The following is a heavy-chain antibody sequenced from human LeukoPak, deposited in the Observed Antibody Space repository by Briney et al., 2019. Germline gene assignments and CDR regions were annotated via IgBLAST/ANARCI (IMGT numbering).Heavy chain of an antibody. CDR2: ISGSGGST. V-gene: IGHV3-23*01. D-gene: IGHD3-3*01. CDR1: GFTLSSYA. Sequence: GGSLRLSCAASGFTLSSYAMSWVRQAPGKGLEWVSAISGSGGSTYYADSVKGRFTISRDNSKNTLYLQMNSLRAEDTAVYYCAKIAGVTIFGVVPLYFDYWGQGTLVTVSS. J-gene: IGHJ4*02. CDR3: AKIAGVTIFGVVPLYFDY.